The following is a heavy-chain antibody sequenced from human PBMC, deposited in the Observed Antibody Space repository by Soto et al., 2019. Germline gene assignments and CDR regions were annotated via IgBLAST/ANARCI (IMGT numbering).Heavy chain of an antibody. CDR3: VRSTSWNNYYYYGMDV. CDR2: INHSGST. J-gene: IGHJ6*02. CDR1: GGSFSGYY. V-gene: IGHV4-34*01. D-gene: IGHD2-2*01. Sequence: PSETLSLTCAVYGGSFSGYYWSWIRQPPGKGLEWIGEINHSGSTNYNPSLKSRVTISVDTSKNQFSLKLSSVTAADTAVYYCVRSTSWNNYYYYGMDVWGQGTTVTVSS.